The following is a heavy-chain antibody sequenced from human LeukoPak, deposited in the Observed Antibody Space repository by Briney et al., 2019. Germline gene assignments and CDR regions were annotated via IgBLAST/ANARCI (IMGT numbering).Heavy chain of an antibody. V-gene: IGHV3-9*01. D-gene: IGHD1-26*01. J-gene: IGHJ6*02. CDR2: INWNGGGT. Sequence: GGSLRLSCAASGFTFKDYGMHWVRHPRGKGLEWVSSINWNGGGTDYAVSVKGRFTISRDNAKNSLYLQLSSLRPEDTALYYCAKHMRATNTYSFFGLDVWGQGTTVTVSS. CDR3: AKHMRATNTYSFFGLDV. CDR1: GFTFKDYG.